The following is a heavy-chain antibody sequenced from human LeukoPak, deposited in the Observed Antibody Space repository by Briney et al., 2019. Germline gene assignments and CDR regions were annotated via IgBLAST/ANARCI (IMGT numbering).Heavy chain of an antibody. D-gene: IGHD2-15*01. Sequence: ASVKVSCKASGYTFTSYYMHWVRQAPGQGLEWMGIINPSGGSTSYAQKFQGRVTMTRDTSTSTAYMELSSLRSEDTAVYYCARESRQLVAVYWGQGTLVTVSS. CDR3: ARESRQLVAVY. V-gene: IGHV1-46*01. CDR2: INPSGGST. CDR1: GYTFTSYY. J-gene: IGHJ4*02.